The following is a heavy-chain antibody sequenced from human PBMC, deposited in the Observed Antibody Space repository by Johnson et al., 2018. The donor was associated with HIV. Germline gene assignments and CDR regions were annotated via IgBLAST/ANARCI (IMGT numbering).Heavy chain of an antibody. J-gene: IGHJ3*02. CDR2: IRYDGSNK. Sequence: QVQLVESGGGVVQPGGSLRLSCAASGFTFSSYGMHWVRQAPGKGLEWVAFIRYDGSNKYYADSVKGLFTISRDNSKNKLYLQMNSLRAEDTAVYYCAKAGAVAGPGIDAFDIWGQGTMVTVSS. CDR3: AKAGAVAGPGIDAFDI. V-gene: IGHV3-30*02. D-gene: IGHD6-19*01. CDR1: GFTFSSYG.